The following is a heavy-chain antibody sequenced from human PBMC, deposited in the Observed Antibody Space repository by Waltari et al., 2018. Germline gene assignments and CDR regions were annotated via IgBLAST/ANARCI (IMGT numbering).Heavy chain of an antibody. J-gene: IGHJ6*02. Sequence: QVQLQESGPGLVKPSETLSLTCAVSGYSISSGYYWGWIRQPPGKGLEWIGTIYHSGSNYYNPSLKRRVTISVDTSKKQFSLKLSSVTAADTAVYYCARVPMVRGVLAFMDVWGQGTTVTVSS. V-gene: IGHV4-38-2*01. CDR3: ARVPMVRGVLAFMDV. CDR2: IYHSGSN. D-gene: IGHD3-10*01. CDR1: GYSISSGYY.